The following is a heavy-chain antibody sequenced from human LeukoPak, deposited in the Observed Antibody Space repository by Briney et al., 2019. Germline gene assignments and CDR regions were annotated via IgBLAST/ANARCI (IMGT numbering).Heavy chain of an antibody. J-gene: IGHJ4*02. CDR2: IYTSGST. Sequence: SETLSLTCTVSGGSISSYYWSWIRQPAGKGLGWIGRIYTSGSTNYNPSLKSRVTMSVDTSKNQFSLKLSSVTAADTAVYYCARAGYTSGWYYFDYWGQGTLVTVSS. CDR1: GGSISSYY. CDR3: ARAGYTSGWYYFDY. D-gene: IGHD6-19*01. V-gene: IGHV4-4*07.